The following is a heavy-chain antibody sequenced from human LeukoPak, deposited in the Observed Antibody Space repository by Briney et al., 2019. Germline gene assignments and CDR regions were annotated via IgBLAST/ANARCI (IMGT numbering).Heavy chain of an antibody. J-gene: IGHJ4*02. CDR2: INSGGST. V-gene: IGHV3-53*01. D-gene: IGHD1-26*01. CDR3: ARVQTFYSGRPLDY. Sequence: GGSLRLSCAASGFTVSSNYMSWVRQAPGKGLEWVSVINSGGSTYYADSVKGRFTISRDNSKNTLYLQMNSLRAEYTAVYYCARVQTFYSGRPLDYWGQGTLVTVSS. CDR1: GFTVSSNY.